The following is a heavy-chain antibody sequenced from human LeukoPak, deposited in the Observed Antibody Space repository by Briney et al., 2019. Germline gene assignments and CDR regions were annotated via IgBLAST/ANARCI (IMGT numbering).Heavy chain of an antibody. J-gene: IGHJ4*02. CDR3: ASASLPALRFLEWLPFN. CDR1: GYTFTGYY. CDR2: INPNSGGT. V-gene: IGHV1-2*02. Sequence: ASVRVSCKASGYTFTGYYMHWVRQAHGQGLEWMGWINPNSGGTNYAQKFQGRVTMTRDTSISTAYMELSRLRSDDTAVYYCASASLPALRFLEWLPFNWGQGTLVTVSS. D-gene: IGHD3-3*01.